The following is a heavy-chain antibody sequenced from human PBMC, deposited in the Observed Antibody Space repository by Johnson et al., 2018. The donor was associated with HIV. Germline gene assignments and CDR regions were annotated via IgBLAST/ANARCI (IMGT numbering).Heavy chain of an antibody. CDR2: IYSGGST. J-gene: IGHJ3*02. CDR3: ARVEGGSSSNAFDI. D-gene: IGHD6-13*01. Sequence: EVQLVESGGGLIQPGGSLRLSCAASGFIVGANYMSWVRQAPGKGLEWVSVIYSGGSTYYADSVKGRFTISRDNSRNTLYLQMNSLRAEDTAVYYCARVEGGSSSNAFDIWGQGTMVTVSS. CDR1: GFIVGANY. V-gene: IGHV3-66*03.